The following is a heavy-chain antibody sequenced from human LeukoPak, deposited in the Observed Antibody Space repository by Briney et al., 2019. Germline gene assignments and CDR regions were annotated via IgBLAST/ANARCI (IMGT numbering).Heavy chain of an antibody. V-gene: IGHV4-39*01. Sequence: SETLSLTCTVSGGSISSSSYYWGWIRQPPGKGLEWIGSIYYSGSTYYNPSLKSRVTISVDTSKNQFSLKLSSVTAADTAGYYCARHEAAGLCDYWGQGTLVTVSS. D-gene: IGHD6-13*01. CDR1: GGSISSSSYY. CDR3: ARHEAAGLCDY. J-gene: IGHJ4*02. CDR2: IYYSGST.